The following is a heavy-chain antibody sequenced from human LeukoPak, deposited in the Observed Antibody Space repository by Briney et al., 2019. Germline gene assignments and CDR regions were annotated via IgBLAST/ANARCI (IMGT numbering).Heavy chain of an antibody. J-gene: IGHJ4*02. D-gene: IGHD3-16*01. V-gene: IGHV4-34*01. CDR1: GGSFRGSF. CDR2: LNPSGGT. CDR3: ARIAFGGYIVAQDY. Sequence: PSETLSLTCAVYGGSFRGSFWSWIRQPPGKGLEWIGELNPSGGTNYNASLKSRITISVDTSKNQFSLNLASVTAADTAVYYCARIAFGGYIVAQDYWGQGTLVIVSS.